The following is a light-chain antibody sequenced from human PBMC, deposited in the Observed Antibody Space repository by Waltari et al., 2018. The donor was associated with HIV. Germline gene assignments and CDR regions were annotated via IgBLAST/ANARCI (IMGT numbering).Light chain of an antibody. CDR2: QDT. Sequence: SYELTQPPSVSVSPGQTATITCPGDNFGDRSACWYQQKPGQSPMLLIYQDTKRPSGIPERCSGSNSGNTATLTISGTQAMDEADYYCQAWDSSTLVFGGGTKLTVL. J-gene: IGLJ2*01. V-gene: IGLV3-1*01. CDR3: QAWDSSTLV. CDR1: NFGDRS.